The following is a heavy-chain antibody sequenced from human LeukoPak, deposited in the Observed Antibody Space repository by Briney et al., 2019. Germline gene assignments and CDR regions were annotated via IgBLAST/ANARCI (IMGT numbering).Heavy chain of an antibody. CDR3: ARDPDGSGYYFDY. CDR2: ISYDGSNK. CDR1: GFTFSSYG. V-gene: IGHV3-30*03. Sequence: GGSLRLSCAASGFTFSSYGMHWVRQAPGKGLEWVAVISYDGSNKYYADSVKGRFTISRDNSKNTLYLQMNSLRAEDTAVYYCARDPDGSGYYFDYWGQGTLVTVSS. D-gene: IGHD3-10*01. J-gene: IGHJ4*02.